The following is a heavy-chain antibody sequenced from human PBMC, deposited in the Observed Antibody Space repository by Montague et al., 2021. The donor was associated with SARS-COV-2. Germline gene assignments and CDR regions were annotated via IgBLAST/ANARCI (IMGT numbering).Heavy chain of an antibody. CDR3: ARGADCDFWSGYLRYKWFDP. D-gene: IGHD3-3*01. CDR1: GGSLSGYY. CDR2: INHSGNT. V-gene: IGHV4-34*01. J-gene: IGHJ5*02. Sequence: SETLSLTCAVYGGSLSGYYWAWIRQTPGKGLEWIGEINHSGNTNXXPSLKSRLTISVDTSKKQFSLKLSSVTTADAAVYYCARGADCDFWSGYLRYKWFDPWGLGTPVTVSS.